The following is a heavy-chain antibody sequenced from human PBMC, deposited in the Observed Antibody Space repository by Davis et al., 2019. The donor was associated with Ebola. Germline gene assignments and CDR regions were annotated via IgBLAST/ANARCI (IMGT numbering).Heavy chain of an antibody. CDR3: ARDRYSDGSGYFFEQSH. CDR2: IIPVFGRP. Sequence: SVKVSCKASGYTFTNYAISWVRQAPGQGLDWMGGIIPVFGRPKYAQKFQGRVTITADESTSTAYMELSSLRSEDTAMYYCARDRYSDGSGYFFEQSHWGQGTLVTVSS. J-gene: IGHJ4*02. V-gene: IGHV1-69*13. D-gene: IGHD3-22*01. CDR1: GYTFTNYA.